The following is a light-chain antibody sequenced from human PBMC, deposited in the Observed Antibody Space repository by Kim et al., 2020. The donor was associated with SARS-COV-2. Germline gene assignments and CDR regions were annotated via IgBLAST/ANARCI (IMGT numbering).Light chain of an antibody. Sequence: DIQMTQSPSSLSASVGDRVTITCRASQSVRIYLNWYQQKPGKAPKVLIYAASTLQSGVPSRFSGSGSGTDFTLTISSLQPEDFATYYCHQTNTKPFTFGQGTRLEIK. J-gene: IGKJ5*01. CDR2: AAS. V-gene: IGKV1-39*01. CDR1: QSVRIY. CDR3: HQTNTKPFT.